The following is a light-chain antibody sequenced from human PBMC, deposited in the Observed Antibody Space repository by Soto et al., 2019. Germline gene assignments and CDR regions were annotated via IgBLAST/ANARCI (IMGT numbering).Light chain of an antibody. J-gene: IGLJ1*01. CDR2: EGR. CDR1: SSAIGSYKL. Sequence: QSALTQPASVSGSPGQSITISCTGTSSAIGSYKLVSWYQQYPGKAPKVMIYEGRERPSGVSNRFSGSKFGNTASLTISGLQAEDEADYYCCSYAGSNTYVFGTGTKLTVL. CDR3: CSYAGSNTYV. V-gene: IGLV2-23*01.